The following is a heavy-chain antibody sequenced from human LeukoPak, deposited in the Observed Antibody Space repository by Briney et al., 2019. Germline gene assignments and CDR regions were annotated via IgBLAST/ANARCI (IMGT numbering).Heavy chain of an antibody. Sequence: GGSLRLSCTASGFTSSSNWMSWVRQAAGKGLEWVANINPDGTTKLYVGSGTGRFTISRDNARNSLYLEMNSLRDEDTAVYFCARGYFNTGWWFDPWGQGTRVTVTS. D-gene: IGHD1-14*01. J-gene: IGHJ5*02. V-gene: IGHV3-7*01. CDR1: GFTSSSNW. CDR3: ARGYFNTGWWFDP. CDR2: INPDGTTK.